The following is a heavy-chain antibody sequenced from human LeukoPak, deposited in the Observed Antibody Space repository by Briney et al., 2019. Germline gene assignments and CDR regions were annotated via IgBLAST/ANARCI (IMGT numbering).Heavy chain of an antibody. Sequence: SDTLSLTCTVSAASISRSNYYWGWIRQPPGKGLEWIGEIYHSGSTNYNPSLKSRVTISVDKSKNQFSLKLSSVTAADTAVYYCARGRYYDFWSGLYYFDYWGQGTLVTVSS. D-gene: IGHD3-3*01. CDR3: ARGRYYDFWSGLYYFDY. J-gene: IGHJ4*02. CDR1: AASISRSNYY. CDR2: IYHSGST. V-gene: IGHV4-39*07.